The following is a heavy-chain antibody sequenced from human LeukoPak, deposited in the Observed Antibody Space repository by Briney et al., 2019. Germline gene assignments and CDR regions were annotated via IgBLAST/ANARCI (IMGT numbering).Heavy chain of an antibody. Sequence: ASVKASCKASGGTFSSYAISWVRQAPGQGLEWMGGFDPEDGETIYAQKFQGRVTMTEDTSTDTAYMELSSLRSEDTAVYYCATFRIYYYMDVWGKGTTVTVSS. CDR2: FDPEDGET. CDR1: GGTFSSYA. D-gene: IGHD3-10*01. J-gene: IGHJ6*03. V-gene: IGHV1-24*01. CDR3: ATFRIYYYMDV.